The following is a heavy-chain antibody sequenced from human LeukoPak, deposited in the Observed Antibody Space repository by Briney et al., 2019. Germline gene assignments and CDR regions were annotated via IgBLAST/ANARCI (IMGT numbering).Heavy chain of an antibody. J-gene: IGHJ3*02. CDR2: ISYDGSNK. CDR1: GFTFSSYG. D-gene: IGHD5-18*01. Sequence: QTGGSLRLSCAASGFTFSSYGMSWVRQAPGKGLEWVAVISYDGSNKYYADSVKGRFTISRDNSKNTLYLQMNSLRAEDTAVYYCARDGYGGDAFDIWGQGTMVTVSS. CDR3: ARDGYGGDAFDI. V-gene: IGHV3-30*03.